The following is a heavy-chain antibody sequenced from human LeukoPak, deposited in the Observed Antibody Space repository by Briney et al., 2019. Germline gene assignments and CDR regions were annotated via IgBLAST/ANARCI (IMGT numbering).Heavy chain of an antibody. CDR1: GYSFTTHW. D-gene: IGHD2-8*01. CDR2: IYPTDSYT. Sequence: KCGESLKISCKGSGYSFTTHWIAWVRQMPGKGLEWMGIIYPTDSYTKYSPSFQGQVTISADKSITTAYLQWSSLKASDTAIYYCARLNGFSKWFDPWGQGTLVTVSS. CDR3: ARLNGFSKWFDP. J-gene: IGHJ5*02. V-gene: IGHV5-51*01.